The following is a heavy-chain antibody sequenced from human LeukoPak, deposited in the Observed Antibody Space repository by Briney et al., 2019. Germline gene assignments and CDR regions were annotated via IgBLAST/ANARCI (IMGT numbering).Heavy chain of an antibody. D-gene: IGHD3-3*01. V-gene: IGHV1-46*01. CDR1: GYTFTSYY. CDR3: ARGAAYYDFWSGYYPND. CDR2: INPSGGST. J-gene: IGHJ4*02. Sequence: GASVKVSCKASGYTFTSYYMHWVRQAPGQGLEWMGIINPSGGSTSYAQKFQGRVTMTRDTSTSTVYMELSSLRSEDTAVYYCARGAAYYDFWSGYYPNDWGQGTLVTVSS.